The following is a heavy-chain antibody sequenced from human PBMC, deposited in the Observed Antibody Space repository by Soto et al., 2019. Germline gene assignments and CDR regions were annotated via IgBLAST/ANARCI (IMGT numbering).Heavy chain of an antibody. Sequence: GGSLRLSCAASGFTFSGSAMHWVRQASGKGLEWVGRIRSKANSYATAYAASVKGRFTISRDDSKNTAYLQMNSLKTEDTAVYYCTADWSGPSSDYYYGMDVWGQGTTVTVSS. CDR2: IRSKANSYAT. CDR3: TADWSGPSSDYYYGMDV. V-gene: IGHV3-73*01. J-gene: IGHJ6*02. CDR1: GFTFSGSA. D-gene: IGHD3-3*01.